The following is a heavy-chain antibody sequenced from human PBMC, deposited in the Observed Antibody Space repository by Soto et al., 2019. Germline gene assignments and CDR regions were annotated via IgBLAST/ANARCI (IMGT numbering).Heavy chain of an antibody. D-gene: IGHD4-4*01. CDR3: ARARHPTTAAEADAFDI. CDR1: GFTFSSYS. V-gene: IGHV3-21*01. J-gene: IGHJ3*02. Sequence: PGGSLRLSCAASGFTFSSYSMNWVRQAPGKGLEWVSSISSSSSYIYYADSVKGRFTISRDNAKNSLYLQMNSLRAEDTAVYYCARARHPTTAAEADAFDIWGQGTMVTVSS. CDR2: ISSSSSYI.